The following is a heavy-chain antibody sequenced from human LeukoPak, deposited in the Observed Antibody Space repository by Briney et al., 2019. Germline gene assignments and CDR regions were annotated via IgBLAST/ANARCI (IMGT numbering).Heavy chain of an antibody. CDR2: ISGSGTTI. D-gene: IGHD3-16*01. CDR3: VRADCYGGVCYN. J-gene: IGHJ4*02. CDR1: GFTFSSYE. V-gene: IGHV3-48*03. Sequence: GGSLRLSCTAAGFTFSSYEMNWVRQSPGKGLEWISYISGSGTTIYYADSVKGRFTIARDNAKNSLYLHMNSLRAEDTALYYCVRADCYGGVCYNWGQGTLVTVSS.